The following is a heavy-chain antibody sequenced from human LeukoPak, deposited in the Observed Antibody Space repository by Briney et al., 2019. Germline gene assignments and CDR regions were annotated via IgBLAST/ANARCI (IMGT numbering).Heavy chain of an antibody. CDR3: AKDISSMIVVVITGGFDY. Sequence: GGSLRLSCAASGFTFSSYSMNWVRQAPGKGLDWVSGISWNSGSIGYADSVKGRFTISRDNAKNSLYLQMNSLRAEDTALYYCAKDISSMIVVVITGGFDYWGQGTLVTVSS. D-gene: IGHD3-22*01. J-gene: IGHJ4*02. V-gene: IGHV3-9*01. CDR1: GFTFSSYS. CDR2: ISWNSGSI.